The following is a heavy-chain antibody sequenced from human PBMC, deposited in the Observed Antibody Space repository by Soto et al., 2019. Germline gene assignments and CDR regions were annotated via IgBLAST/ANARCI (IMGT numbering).Heavy chain of an antibody. D-gene: IGHD7-27*01. CDR3: AQRGGNDYWGGFDY. Sequence: EVQLVESGGGLVQPGGSLRLSCAASGFTFSNYDMSWVRQAPGKGLEWVSGISKNGGNKWYADTAKGRFTISRDNSKNTLFLQMISLRPDDTAVYYCAQRGGNDYWGGFDYWGPGTLVTVSS. CDR1: GFTFSNYD. J-gene: IGHJ4*02. V-gene: IGHV3-23*04. CDR2: ISKNGGNK.